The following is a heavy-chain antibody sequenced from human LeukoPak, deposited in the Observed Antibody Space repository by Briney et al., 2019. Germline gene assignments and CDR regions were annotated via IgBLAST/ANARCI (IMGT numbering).Heavy chain of an antibody. CDR1: GYTFTSYD. D-gene: IGHD4-17*01. J-gene: IGHJ5*02. CDR3: ARATTVTFSGFDP. CDR2: MNPNSGNT. Sequence: ASVKVSCKASGYTFTSYDINWVRQATGQGLEWMGWMNPNSGNTGYAQKFQGRVTITRNTSISTAYMELSRLRSDDTAVYYCARATTVTFSGFDPWGQGTLVTVSS. V-gene: IGHV1-8*03.